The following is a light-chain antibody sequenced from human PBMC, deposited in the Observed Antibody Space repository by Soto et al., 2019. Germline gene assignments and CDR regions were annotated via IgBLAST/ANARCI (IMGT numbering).Light chain of an antibody. CDR3: QSYDNSLSTFYV. V-gene: IGLV1-40*01. Sequence: QSALTQPPSVSGAPGQTVTISCSGSSSNVGAGSDVHWYQQLPGRAPKLLIYGNNNRPSGVPDRFSGSRSGTSASLAITGLQPGDEADYYCQSYDNSLSTFYVFGTGTKVTVL. CDR1: SSNVGAGSD. J-gene: IGLJ1*01. CDR2: GNN.